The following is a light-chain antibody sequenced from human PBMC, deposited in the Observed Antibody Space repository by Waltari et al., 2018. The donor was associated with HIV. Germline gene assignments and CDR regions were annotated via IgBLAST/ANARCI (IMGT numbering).Light chain of an antibody. Sequence: AIRMTHSPSSYAASTGNRFTVTCRASQTVNSYLAWYQQKPGKAPKLLIYGASTLQSGVPSRFSGSGSGTDFTLTISCLQSEDFATYYCQQYYSYPHTFGGGTKVEIK. V-gene: IGKV1-8*01. CDR1: QTVNSY. J-gene: IGKJ4*01. CDR2: GAS. CDR3: QQYYSYPHT.